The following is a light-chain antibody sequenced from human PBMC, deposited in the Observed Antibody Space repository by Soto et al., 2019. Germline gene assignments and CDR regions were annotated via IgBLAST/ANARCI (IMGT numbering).Light chain of an antibody. CDR3: QSYDSSLSGSRV. J-gene: IGLJ2*01. CDR2: GNS. Sequence: QSVLTQPPSVSGAPGQRVTISCTGSSSNIGAGYYVHWYQQLPGTAPKLLIYGNSNRPSGVPDRFSGSKSGTSASLAITGLQAEDEADDYCQSYDSSLSGSRVFGGGTKLTVL. V-gene: IGLV1-40*01. CDR1: SSNIGAGYY.